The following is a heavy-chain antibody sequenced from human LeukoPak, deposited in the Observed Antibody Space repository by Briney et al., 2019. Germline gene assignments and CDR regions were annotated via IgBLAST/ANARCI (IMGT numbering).Heavy chain of an antibody. CDR3: AKDAHPHYGGNPTRFDY. V-gene: IGHV3-23*01. J-gene: IGHJ4*02. D-gene: IGHD4-23*01. Sequence: PGGSLRLSCAASGFTFSSYAMSWVRQAPGKGLEWVSAISGSGGSTYYADSVKGRFTISRDNSKNTLYLQMNSLRAEDTAVYYCAKDAHPHYGGNPTRFDYWGQGTLVTVSS. CDR1: GFTFSSYA. CDR2: ISGSGGST.